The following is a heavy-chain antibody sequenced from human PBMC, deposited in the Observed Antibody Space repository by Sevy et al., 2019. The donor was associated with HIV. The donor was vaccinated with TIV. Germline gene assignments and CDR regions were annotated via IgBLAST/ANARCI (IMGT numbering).Heavy chain of an antibody. CDR1: EFTFSNYW. CDR3: ARGDYSDSRGDYNDAFDI. CDR2: IKPDGSEK. Sequence: GGSLRLSCAASEFTFSNYWMSWVRQAPGKGLEWVGNIKPDGSEKYYVDSVKGRFTISRDNAKNSLYLQMNSLRGGDTAVYYCARGDYSDSRGDYNDAFDIWGQGTMVTVSS. D-gene: IGHD3-22*01. J-gene: IGHJ3*02. V-gene: IGHV3-7*04.